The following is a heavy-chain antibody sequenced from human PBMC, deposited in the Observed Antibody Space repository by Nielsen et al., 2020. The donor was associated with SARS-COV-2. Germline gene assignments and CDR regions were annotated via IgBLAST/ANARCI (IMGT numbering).Heavy chain of an antibody. V-gene: IGHV3-74*01. CDR1: GFTFSSTW. Sequence: GESLKISCSASGFTFSSTWMDWVRQAPGQGLVWVSRINPSGSGTAYADSVKGRFAVSRDNAENTVVLQIHSLRAEDTAVYYCASLRYFDWLLYGMDVWGQGTTVTVSS. CDR3: ASLRYFDWLLYGMDV. J-gene: IGHJ6*02. D-gene: IGHD3-9*01. CDR2: INPSGSGT.